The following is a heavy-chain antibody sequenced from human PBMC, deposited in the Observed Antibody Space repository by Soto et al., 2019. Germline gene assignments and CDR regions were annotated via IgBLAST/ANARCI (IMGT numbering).Heavy chain of an antibody. CDR1: GFTFSSYA. Sequence: GGSLRLSCAASGFTFSSYAMRWVRQAPGKGLEWVSAISGSGGSTYYADSVKGRFTISRDNSKNTLYLQMNSLRAEDTAVYYCAKVGADSSGWYHTPDFDYWGQGTLVTVSS. CDR2: ISGSGGST. CDR3: AKVGADSSGWYHTPDFDY. V-gene: IGHV3-23*01. J-gene: IGHJ4*02. D-gene: IGHD6-19*01.